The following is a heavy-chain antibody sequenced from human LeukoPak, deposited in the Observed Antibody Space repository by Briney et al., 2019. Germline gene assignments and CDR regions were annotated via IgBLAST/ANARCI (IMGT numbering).Heavy chain of an antibody. J-gene: IGHJ6*04. V-gene: IGHV1-69*06. CDR1: GGTFSSYA. Sequence: ASVKVSCKASGGTFSSYAISWVRQAPGHGLEWMGGIIPIFGTANYAQKFQGRVTITADKSTSTAYMELSSLRSEDTAVYYCARDGTDCSGGSCYAYYYYGMDVWGKGTTVTVSS. D-gene: IGHD2-15*01. CDR3: ARDGTDCSGGSCYAYYYYGMDV. CDR2: IIPIFGTA.